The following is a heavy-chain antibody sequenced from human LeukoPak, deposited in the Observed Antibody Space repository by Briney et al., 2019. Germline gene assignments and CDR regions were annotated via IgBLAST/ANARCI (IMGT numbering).Heavy chain of an antibody. CDR2: IYSGGST. CDR3: ARDLDY. CDR1: GFTFSSYS. J-gene: IGHJ4*02. Sequence: GGSLRLSCAASGFTFSSYSMNWVRQAPGKGLEWVSVIYSGGSTYYADSVKGRFTISRDNSKNTLYLQMNSLRAEDTAVYYCARDLDYWGQGTLVTVSS. V-gene: IGHV3-66*01.